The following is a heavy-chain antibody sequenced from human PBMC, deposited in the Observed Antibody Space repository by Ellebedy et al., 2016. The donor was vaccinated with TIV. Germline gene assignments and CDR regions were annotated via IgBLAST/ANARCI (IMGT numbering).Heavy chain of an antibody. CDR3: ARDLIEGDDYYYYGMDV. D-gene: IGHD2-21*02. J-gene: IGHJ6*02. CDR1: GFTFSSYW. CDR2: INSVGSST. Sequence: PGGSLRLSCAASGFTFSSYWMHCVRQAPGKGLVWVSRINSVGSSTSYADSVKGRFTISRDNAKNTLYLQMNSLRAEDKAVYYCARDLIEGDDYYYYGMDVWGQGTTVTVSS. V-gene: IGHV3-74*01.